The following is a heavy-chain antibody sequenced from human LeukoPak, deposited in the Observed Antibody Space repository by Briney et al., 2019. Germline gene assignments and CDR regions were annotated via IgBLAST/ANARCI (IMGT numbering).Heavy chain of an antibody. CDR3: ARRYYDILTGYIRFDY. V-gene: IGHV4-59*08. D-gene: IGHD3-9*01. CDR2: IYYSGST. J-gene: IGHJ4*02. CDR1: GGSISSYY. Sequence: TSETLSLTCTVSGGSISSYYWSWIRQPPGKGLEWIGYIYYSGSTNYNPSLKSRVTISVDTSKNQFSLKLSSVTAADTAVYYCARRYYDILTGYIRFDYWGQGILVTVSS.